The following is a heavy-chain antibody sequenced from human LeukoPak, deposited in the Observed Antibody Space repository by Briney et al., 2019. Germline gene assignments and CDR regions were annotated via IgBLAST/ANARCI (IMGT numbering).Heavy chain of an antibody. CDR3: AKDRAARQASFSDY. Sequence: GGSLRLSCEASGFIFSSHAMSWVGQAPGKGLEWVLAISGSGSNTYYADSVKGRFTISRDNSENTLYLQMNSLRVEDTAVYYCAKDRAARQASFSDYWGQGTLVTVSS. CDR2: ISGSGSNT. CDR1: GFIFSSHA. D-gene: IGHD6-6*01. J-gene: IGHJ4*02. V-gene: IGHV3-23*01.